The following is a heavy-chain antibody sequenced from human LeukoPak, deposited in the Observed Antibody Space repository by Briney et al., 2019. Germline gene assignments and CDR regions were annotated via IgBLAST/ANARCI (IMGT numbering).Heavy chain of an antibody. CDR3: GRWLNFVWLSKGHAFEI. CDR2: VYYSGST. V-gene: IGHV4-59*01. Sequence: SETLSLTCTVAGGSISSYYWSWVRQPPGKGLEWIGYVYYSGSTNYNPSLKSRVTISVDTSKNQFSLKLSSVTAADTAVYYCGRWLNFVWLSKGHAFEIWGQGTMVTVSS. CDR1: GGSISSYY. J-gene: IGHJ3*02. D-gene: IGHD3-9*01.